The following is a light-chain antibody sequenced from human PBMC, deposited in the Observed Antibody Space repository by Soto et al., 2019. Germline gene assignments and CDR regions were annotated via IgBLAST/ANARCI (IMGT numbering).Light chain of an antibody. CDR3: QQYNNWPPWT. CDR2: GAS. J-gene: IGKJ1*01. Sequence: EIVMTQSPATLSVSPGERVTLSCRASQSVSSNLAWYQQKPGQAPMLLIYGASTRATGIPARFSGSGSGTEFTLTISSLQSEDFAVYYCQQYNNWPPWTFGQGPKVEIK. CDR1: QSVSSN. V-gene: IGKV3-15*01.